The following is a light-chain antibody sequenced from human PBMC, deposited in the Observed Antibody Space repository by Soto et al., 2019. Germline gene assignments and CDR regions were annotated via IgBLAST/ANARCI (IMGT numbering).Light chain of an antibody. CDR2: AAS. Sequence: IQRTQTPSTRSAFLRDRVISTCRASQSISSYLNWYQQKAGLAPKLLIYAASSLQSGVPSRFSGSGSGTDFTLTISSLQPEDFATYYCQQTYSTPPTFGQGTKVDIK. V-gene: IGKV1-39*01. J-gene: IGKJ1*01. CDR3: QQTYSTPPT. CDR1: QSISSY.